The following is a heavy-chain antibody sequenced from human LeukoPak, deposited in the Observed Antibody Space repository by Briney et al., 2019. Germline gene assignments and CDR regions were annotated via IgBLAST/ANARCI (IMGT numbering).Heavy chain of an antibody. Sequence: GGSLRLSCAASGFTFSSYWISWVRQAPGKGLEWVANIKQDGSKKYYVDSVKGRFTISRDNAKNSLYLQMNSLRAEDTAVYYCARDSSGYYYPDAFDIWGQGTMVTVSS. V-gene: IGHV3-7*04. CDR2: IKQDGSKK. CDR3: ARDSSGYYYPDAFDI. J-gene: IGHJ3*02. D-gene: IGHD3-22*01. CDR1: GFTFSSYW.